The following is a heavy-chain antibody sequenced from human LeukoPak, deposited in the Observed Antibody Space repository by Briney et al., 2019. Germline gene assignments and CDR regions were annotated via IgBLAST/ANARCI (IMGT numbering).Heavy chain of an antibody. Sequence: SETLSLTCSVAGGSISSYYWSWFRHPPREGREWIGCIFYSGGTTYNPSLKSRVTISVDTPKNQFSLKLSSVTAADTAVYYCARERGSPNLYSFDYWGEGTLVTVSS. D-gene: IGHD3-16*01. CDR1: GGSISSYY. CDR2: IFYSGGT. V-gene: IGHV4-59*01. J-gene: IGHJ4*02. CDR3: ARERGSPNLYSFDY.